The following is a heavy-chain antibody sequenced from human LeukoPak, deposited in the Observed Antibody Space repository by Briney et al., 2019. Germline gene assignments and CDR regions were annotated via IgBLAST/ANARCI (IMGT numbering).Heavy chain of an antibody. CDR2: IYSTGNT. V-gene: IGHV3-53*01. CDR1: GFTVSSNH. Sequence: GGSLRLSCAASGFTVSSNHINWVGQAPGKGLEWVSVIYSTGNTYYSDSVKGRFTISRDKSSNTVLLQMNSLRAEDTAVYYCALGSVNRYYFDYWGQGTLVTVSS. CDR3: ALGSVNRYYFDY. D-gene: IGHD3-16*02. J-gene: IGHJ4*02.